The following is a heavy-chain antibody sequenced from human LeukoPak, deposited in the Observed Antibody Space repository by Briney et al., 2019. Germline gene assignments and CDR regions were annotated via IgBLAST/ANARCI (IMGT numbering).Heavy chain of an antibody. CDR1: GGSFSGYY. Sequence: SETLSLTCAVYGGSFSGYYWSWIRQPPGKGLEWIGEINHSGSTNYNPSLKSRVTISVDTSKNQFSLKLSSVTAADTAVYYCARDPVRGIAAAGTDLSDYWGQGTLVTVSS. D-gene: IGHD6-13*01. J-gene: IGHJ4*02. CDR3: ARDPVRGIAAAGTDLSDY. CDR2: INHSGST. V-gene: IGHV4-34*01.